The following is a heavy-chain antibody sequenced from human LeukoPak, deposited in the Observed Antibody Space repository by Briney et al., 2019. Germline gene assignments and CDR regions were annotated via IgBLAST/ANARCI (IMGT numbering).Heavy chain of an antibody. CDR1: GGSVTSYY. V-gene: IGHV4-59*08. D-gene: IGHD2-8*01. CDR3: TRHIGGVDYY. Sequence: SETLSLTCTVSGGSVTSYYWSWIRQPPGKGLEWIGYIYYTGSTNYNPSLKSRVTISVDTSKNQFSLKLSSVTAADTAMYYCTRHIGGVDYYWGQGALVTVSS. J-gene: IGHJ4*02. CDR2: IYYTGST.